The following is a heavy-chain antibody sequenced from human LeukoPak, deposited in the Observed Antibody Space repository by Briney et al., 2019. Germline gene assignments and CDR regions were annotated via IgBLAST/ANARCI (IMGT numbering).Heavy chain of an antibody. V-gene: IGHV1-8*01. CDR2: MNPNSGNT. D-gene: IGHD3-22*01. CDR1: GYTFTSYD. Sequence: ASVKVSCKASGYTFTSYDINWVRQATGQGLEWMGWMNPNSGNTGYAQKFQGRVTMTRNTSISTAYMELSSLRSEDTAVYYCARGAHNYYNSSGYYGYWGRGTLVTVSS. CDR3: ARGAHNYYNSSGYYGY. J-gene: IGHJ4*02.